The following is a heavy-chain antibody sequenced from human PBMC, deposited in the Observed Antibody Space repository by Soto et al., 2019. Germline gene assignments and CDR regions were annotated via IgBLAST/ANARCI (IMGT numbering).Heavy chain of an antibody. Sequence: SGPTLVNPTQTLTLTCTFSGFSLSTSGVGVGWIRQPPGKALEWLALVYWDDEKRYSPSLKSSLTITKDTSKSQVVLTMTNMDPVDTATYYCAHRPNCWSTSCFYFDYWGQGILVTVSS. V-gene: IGHV2-5*02. J-gene: IGHJ4*02. CDR3: AHRPNCWSTSCFYFDY. D-gene: IGHD2-2*01. CDR2: VYWDDEK. CDR1: GFSLSTSGVG.